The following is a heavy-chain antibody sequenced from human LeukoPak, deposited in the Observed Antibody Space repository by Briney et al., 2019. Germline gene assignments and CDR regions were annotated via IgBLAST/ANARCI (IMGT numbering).Heavy chain of an antibody. V-gene: IGHV3-23*01. J-gene: IGHJ4*02. CDR1: GFTFSNCA. CDR3: AKREGDY. D-gene: IGHD5-24*01. CDR2: VSATGSST. Sequence: GGSLRLSCAASGFTFSNCAMNWVHQAPGKGLEWVSTVSATGSSTYYADSVRGRFTISRDNSKNTLYLQMNSLRAEDTAVYYCAKREGDYWGQGTLVTVSS.